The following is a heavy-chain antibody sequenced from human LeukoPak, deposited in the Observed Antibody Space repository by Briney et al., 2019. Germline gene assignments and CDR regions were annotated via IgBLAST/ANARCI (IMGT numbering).Heavy chain of an antibody. Sequence: GESLRLSCTASGFTFGDHLMSWCRQAPGKGLEWIGFISGGTTEYAASVKGRFTISRDDSTSIAYLQMNSLTTEDTAVYYCSRGSGWLSVYWGQGTLVTVSS. CDR3: SRGSGWLSVY. V-gene: IGHV3-49*03. CDR2: ISGGTT. CDR1: GFTFGDHL. D-gene: IGHD6-19*01. J-gene: IGHJ4*02.